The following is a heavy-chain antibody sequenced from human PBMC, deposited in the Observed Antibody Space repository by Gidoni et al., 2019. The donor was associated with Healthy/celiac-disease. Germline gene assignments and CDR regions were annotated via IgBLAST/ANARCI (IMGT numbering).Heavy chain of an antibody. V-gene: IGHV1-69*01. Sequence: QVQLVQSGAEVKKPGSSVKVSCKASGGTFSSYAISWVRQAPGQELEWMGGIIPIFGTANYEQKFQGRVTITADESTSTAYMELSSLRSEDTAVYYCATESCGGDCYIIRGWFDPWGQGTLVTVSS. CDR1: GGTFSSYA. CDR3: ATESCGGDCYIIRGWFDP. CDR2: IIPIFGTA. J-gene: IGHJ5*02. D-gene: IGHD2-21*02.